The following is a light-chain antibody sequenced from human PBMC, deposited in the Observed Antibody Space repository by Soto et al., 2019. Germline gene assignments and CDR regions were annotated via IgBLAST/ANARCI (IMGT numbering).Light chain of an antibody. J-gene: IGLJ2*01. Sequence: QSALTQPASVSGSPGQSTTIPCTGTSSDVGGYNYVSWYQQHPGKAPKLMIYDVTNRPSGVSNRFSGSKSGNTASLTISGLQAEDEADYYCSSYTSSSTLVLFGGGTKLTVL. CDR2: DVT. CDR3: SSYTSSSTLVL. CDR1: SSDVGGYNY. V-gene: IGLV2-14*03.